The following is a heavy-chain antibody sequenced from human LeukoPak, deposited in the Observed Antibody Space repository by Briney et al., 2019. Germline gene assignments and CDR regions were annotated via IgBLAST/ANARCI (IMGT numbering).Heavy chain of an antibody. CDR3: ARDHYYDFWSGYFPGY. Sequence: ASVKVSCKASGYTLTIYGISWVRQAPGQGLESMGWISAYNGNTNYAQKLQGRVTMTTDTSTSTAYMELRSLRSDDTAVYYCARDHYYDFWSGYFPGYWGQGTLVTVSS. D-gene: IGHD3-3*01. J-gene: IGHJ4*02. V-gene: IGHV1-18*01. CDR2: ISAYNGNT. CDR1: GYTLTIYG.